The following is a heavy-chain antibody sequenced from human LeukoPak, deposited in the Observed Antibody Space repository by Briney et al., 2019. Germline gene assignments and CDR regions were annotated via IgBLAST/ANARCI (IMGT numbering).Heavy chain of an antibody. CDR2: ISGSGGST. CDR1: GFTFSSYA. Sequence: PGGSLRLSCAASGFTFSSYAMSWVRQAPGKGLQWVSTISGSGGSTYYADSVKGRFAISRDNSKNTLYLQMNSLRAEDTAIYYCAKSLPDRGWLYDSWGQGTLVTVSS. J-gene: IGHJ4*02. V-gene: IGHV3-23*01. D-gene: IGHD6-19*01. CDR3: AKSLPDRGWLYDS.